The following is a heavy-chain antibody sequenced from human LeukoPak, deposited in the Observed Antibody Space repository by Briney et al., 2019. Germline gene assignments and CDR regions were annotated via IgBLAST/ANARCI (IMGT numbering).Heavy chain of an antibody. V-gene: IGHV3-13*04. CDR3: ARSKSYSSGWTDLDY. CDR2: IGTAGNT. Sequence: GGSLRLSCAASGFAFNNYDMHWVRQAAGKGLEWVSVIGTAGNTYYLGSVKRRFTISRENAKNSLYLQMNSLRAGDTAIYYCARSKSYSSGWTDLDYWGQGTLVTVSS. J-gene: IGHJ4*02. CDR1: GFAFNNYD. D-gene: IGHD6-19*01.